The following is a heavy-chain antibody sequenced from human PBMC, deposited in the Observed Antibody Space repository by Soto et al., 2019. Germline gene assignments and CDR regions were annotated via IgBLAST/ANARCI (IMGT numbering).Heavy chain of an antibody. J-gene: IGHJ6*02. V-gene: IGHV1-69*12. CDR2: IMPIFHTP. D-gene: IGHD5-12*01. Sequence: QVQLEQSGAEVKKPGSSVKVSCKASGGTFSNSAVSWVRQAPGQGLEWLGGIMPIFHTPDYAQKCQDRLTITADESTNTAYMESSGLRSDDTAVYDCARDKDRLQLGGNYYYILDVCGQGTTVTVSS. CDR1: GGTFSNSA. CDR3: ARDKDRLQLGGNYYYILDV.